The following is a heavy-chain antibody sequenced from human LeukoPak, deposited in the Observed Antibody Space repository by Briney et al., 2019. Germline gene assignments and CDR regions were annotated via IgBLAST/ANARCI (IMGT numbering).Heavy chain of an antibody. CDR1: GFTFSSYS. CDR3: ARGPHCSSTSCYPYYFDY. CDR2: ISSSSSTI. V-gene: IGHV3-48*01. J-gene: IGHJ4*02. Sequence: GGSLRLSCAASGFTFSSYSMNWVRQAPGKGLEWVSYISSSSSTIYYADSVKGRFTISRDNSKNTLYLQMNSLRAEDMAVYYCARGPHCSSTSCYPYYFDYWGQGTLVTVSS. D-gene: IGHD2-2*01.